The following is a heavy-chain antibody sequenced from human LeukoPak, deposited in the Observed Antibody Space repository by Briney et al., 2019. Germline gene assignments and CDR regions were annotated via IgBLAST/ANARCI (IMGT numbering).Heavy chain of an antibody. J-gene: IGHJ4*02. CDR3: AKGHTSSSWYGCFFEY. V-gene: IGHV3-9*01. D-gene: IGHD6-13*01. CDR1: GFTFDDYA. Sequence: GRSLRLSCTASGFTFDDYAMHWVRQVPGKGLEWVSGISWNSGSVGYADSVKGRFSVSRDNAKNSLYLQMNSLRPEDTALYYCAKGHTSSSWYGCFFEYWGQGTLVTVSP. CDR2: ISWNSGSV.